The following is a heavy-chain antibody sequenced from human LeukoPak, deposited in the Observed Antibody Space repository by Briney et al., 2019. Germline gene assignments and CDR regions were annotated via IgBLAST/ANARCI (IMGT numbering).Heavy chain of an antibody. J-gene: IGHJ4*02. V-gene: IGHV3-33*01. CDR3: ASTFYGDSPPY. CDR1: GFTFSSFV. D-gene: IGHD4-17*01. CDR2: IWYDGSKK. Sequence: GGSLRLSCAASGFTFSSFVVHWVRQAPGTGLEWVAFIWYDGSKKYYADSVKGRFTISRDNSKNTLYLQMNSLRAEDTAVYYCASTFYGDSPPYWGQGTLVTVSS.